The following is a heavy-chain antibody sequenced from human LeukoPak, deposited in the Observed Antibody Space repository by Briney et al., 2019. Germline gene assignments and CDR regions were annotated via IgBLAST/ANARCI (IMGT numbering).Heavy chain of an antibody. D-gene: IGHD5-18*01. V-gene: IGHV3-7*01. CDR2: IKRDGSEK. Sequence: GGSLRLSCAASGFTFSSDWRNWVRQPPGKGLEWVANIKRDGSEKYYVHSVKGRFTISRDNAKNSLYLQMNSLRAEDTAVYYCARDPSRGYTYGYGDYWGQGNLVTVSS. CDR1: GFTFSSDW. CDR3: ARDPSRGYTYGYGDY. J-gene: IGHJ4*02.